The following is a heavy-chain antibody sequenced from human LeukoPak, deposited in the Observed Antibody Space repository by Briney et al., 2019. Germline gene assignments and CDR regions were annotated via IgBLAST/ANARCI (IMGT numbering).Heavy chain of an antibody. J-gene: IGHJ4*02. Sequence: PPGTLSLTCAVSGGSISSSNWWSWVRQPPGKGLEWIGEIYHSGSTNYNPSLKSRVTISVDKSKNQFSLKLSSVTAADTAVYYCAMLVYGSGSALDYWGQGTLVTVSS. CDR2: IYHSGST. CDR1: GGSISSSNW. CDR3: AMLVYGSGSALDY. V-gene: IGHV4-4*03. D-gene: IGHD3-10*01.